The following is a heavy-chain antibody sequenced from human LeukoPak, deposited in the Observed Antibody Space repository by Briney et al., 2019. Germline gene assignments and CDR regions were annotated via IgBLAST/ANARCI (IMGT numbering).Heavy chain of an antibody. Sequence: ASVKLSCKASGYTFTSYGISWVRQAPGQGLEWMGLISAYNGNTNYAQKLQGRVTMTTDTSTSTAYMELRSLRSDDTAVYYCARDVGWLRHNWFDPWGQGTLVTVSS. J-gene: IGHJ5*02. CDR3: ARDVGWLRHNWFDP. V-gene: IGHV1-18*01. CDR1: GYTFTSYG. D-gene: IGHD5-12*01. CDR2: ISAYNGNT.